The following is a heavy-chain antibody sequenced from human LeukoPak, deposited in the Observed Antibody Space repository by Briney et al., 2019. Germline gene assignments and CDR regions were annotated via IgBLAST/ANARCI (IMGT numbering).Heavy chain of an antibody. CDR2: ISGSGGST. Sequence: PGGTLRLSCAASGFTFSSYGMSWVRQAPGKGLEWVSAISGSGGSTYYADSVKGRFTISRDNSKNSLYLQMNSLRTEDTALYYCAKDIGYSSGWNAFDIWGQGTMVTVSS. CDR3: AKDIGYSSGWNAFDI. D-gene: IGHD6-19*01. CDR1: GFTFSSYG. V-gene: IGHV3-23*01. J-gene: IGHJ3*02.